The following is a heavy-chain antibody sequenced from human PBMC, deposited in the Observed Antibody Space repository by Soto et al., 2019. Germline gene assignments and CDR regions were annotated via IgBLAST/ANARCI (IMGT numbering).Heavy chain of an antibody. J-gene: IGHJ6*02. V-gene: IGHV1-69*06. CDR3: AKGPPPDYAMDV. CDR2: IIPMFGTA. CDR1: GGTFSGNA. Sequence: QVQLVQSGSEVKKPGSSVKVSCKASGGTFSGNAFSWVRQAPGQGLEWVGGIIPMFGTANYAQKFQDRVTFTADKSTNIVYMEVSSLRSEDTAVYYCAKGPPPDYAMDVWGQGTAVTVSS.